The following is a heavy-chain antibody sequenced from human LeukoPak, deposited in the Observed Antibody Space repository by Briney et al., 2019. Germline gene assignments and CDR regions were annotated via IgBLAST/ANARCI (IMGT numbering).Heavy chain of an antibody. D-gene: IGHD3-3*01. CDR1: GFTFSSYS. V-gene: IGHV3-23*01. CDR2: ISGSGGST. J-gene: IGHJ4*02. Sequence: PGGSLRLPCAASGFTFSSYSMNAVRQAPGKGLEWVSAISGSGGSTYYADSVKGRFTISRDNSKNTLYLQMNSLRAEDTAVYYCAKHSRGYYPPDYWGQGTLVTVSS. CDR3: AKHSRGYYPPDY.